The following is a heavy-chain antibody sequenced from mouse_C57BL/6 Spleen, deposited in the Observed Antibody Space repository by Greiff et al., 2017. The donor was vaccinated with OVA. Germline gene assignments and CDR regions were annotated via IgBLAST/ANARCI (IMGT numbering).Heavy chain of an antibody. D-gene: IGHD2-1*01. CDR1: GFTFTTYA. CDR3: VRDPYGNYSYYYAMDY. CDR2: IRSKSSNYAT. J-gene: IGHJ4*01. V-gene: IGHV10-3*01. Sequence: DVKLVESGGGLVQPKGSLKLSCAASGFTFTTYAMHWVRQAPGKGLEWVARIRSKSSNYATYYADAVKDRFTISRDESQSMLYLQMNNLKTEDTAMYYCVRDPYGNYSYYYAMDYWGQGTSVTVSS.